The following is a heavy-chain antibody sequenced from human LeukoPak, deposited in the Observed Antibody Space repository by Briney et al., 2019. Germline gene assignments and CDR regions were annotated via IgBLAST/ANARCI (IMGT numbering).Heavy chain of an antibody. J-gene: IGHJ4*02. Sequence: GGSLRLSCEASGFTFSNAWMGWVRQAPGKGLEWVSAIGGSGGNTYYADSVKGRFTISRDNSKNTLYLQMNSLRAEDTAVYYCARDGGMIVVVSTFDYWGQGTLVTVSS. CDR2: IGGSGGNT. V-gene: IGHV3-23*01. CDR1: GFTFSNAW. CDR3: ARDGGMIVVVSTFDY. D-gene: IGHD3-22*01.